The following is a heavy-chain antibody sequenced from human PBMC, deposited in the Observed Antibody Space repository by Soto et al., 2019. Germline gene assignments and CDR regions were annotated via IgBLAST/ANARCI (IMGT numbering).Heavy chain of an antibody. J-gene: IGHJ6*02. Sequence: GGSLRLSCAASGFTFSSYSMNWVRQAPGKGLEWVSSISSSSSYIYYADSVKGRFTISRDNAKNSLYLQMNSLRAEDTAVYYCARDARIWFGEFVYTQGGGMDVWGQGTTVTVSS. D-gene: IGHD3-10*01. CDR3: ARDARIWFGEFVYTQGGGMDV. CDR2: ISSSSSYI. V-gene: IGHV3-21*01. CDR1: GFTFSSYS.